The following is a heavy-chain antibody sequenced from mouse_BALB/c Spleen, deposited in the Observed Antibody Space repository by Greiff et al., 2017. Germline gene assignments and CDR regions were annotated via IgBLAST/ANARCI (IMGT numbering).Heavy chain of an antibody. CDR1: GFSLTDYG. J-gene: IGHJ4*01. Sequence: QVHVKQSGPGLVAPSQSLSITCTVSGFSLTDYGVSWIRQPPGKGLEWLGVIWGGGSTYYNSALKSRLSISKDNSKSQVFLKMNSLQTDDTAMYYCAKHKYGNYCAMDYWGQGTSVTVSS. CDR2: IWGGGST. D-gene: IGHD2-10*02. V-gene: IGHV2-6-5*01. CDR3: AKHKYGNYCAMDY.